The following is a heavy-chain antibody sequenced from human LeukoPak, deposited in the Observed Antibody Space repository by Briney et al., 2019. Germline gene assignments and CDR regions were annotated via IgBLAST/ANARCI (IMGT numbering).Heavy chain of an antibody. V-gene: IGHV3-15*01. CDR3: TTDQEGDSYYYGMDV. Sequence: GGSLRLSCAASGFTFSNAWMNWVRQAPGKGLEWVGRIKSKTDGGTTDYAAPVKGRFTISRDDSKNTLYLQMNSLKTEDTAVYYCTTDQEGDSYYYGMDVWGQGTTVTVSS. J-gene: IGHJ6*02. D-gene: IGHD1-26*01. CDR1: GFTFSNAW. CDR2: IKSKTDGGTT.